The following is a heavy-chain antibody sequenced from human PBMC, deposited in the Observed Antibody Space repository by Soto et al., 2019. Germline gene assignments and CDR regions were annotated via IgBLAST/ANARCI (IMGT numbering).Heavy chain of an antibody. Sequence: ASVKVSCKASGYTFTSYGISWVRQAPGQGLEWMGWINAYNDNTKYAQKFQGRVTMTTDTSTTTAYMEVRGLTSDDTAVYYCARRARGLIFSYNHFDPWGQGTLVTVSS. CDR2: INAYNDNT. CDR3: ARRARGLIFSYNHFDP. CDR1: GYTFTSYG. J-gene: IGHJ5*02. D-gene: IGHD3-10*01. V-gene: IGHV1-18*01.